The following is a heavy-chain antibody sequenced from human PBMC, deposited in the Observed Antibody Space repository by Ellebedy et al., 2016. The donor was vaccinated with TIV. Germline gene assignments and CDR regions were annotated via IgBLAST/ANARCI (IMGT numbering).Heavy chain of an antibody. D-gene: IGHD1-1*01. V-gene: IGHV3-74*01. CDR1: GFTFSSYW. CDR3: AREDTPGTTADTVSYYGMDV. J-gene: IGHJ6*02. Sequence: GESLKISXAASGFTFSSYWMHWVRQAPEKGLLWVSRINTDGSTINYADSVKGRFTISRDNGQKSLYLLINSLRAEDTAAYYCAREDTPGTTADTVSYYGMDVWGQGTTVTVSS. CDR2: INTDGSTI.